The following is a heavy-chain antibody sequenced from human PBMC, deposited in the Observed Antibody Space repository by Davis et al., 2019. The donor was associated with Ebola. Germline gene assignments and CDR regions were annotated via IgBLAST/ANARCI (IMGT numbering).Heavy chain of an antibody. CDR1: GGSISSGGYY. J-gene: IGHJ4*02. CDR3: ARRGYSYGIFDY. V-gene: IGHV4-31*03. D-gene: IGHD5-18*01. CDR2: IYYSGST. Sequence: SETLSLTCTVSGGSISSGGYYWSWIRQHPGKGLEWIGYIYYSGSTYYNPSLKSRVTISVDTSKNQFSLKLSSATAADTAVYYCARRGYSYGIFDYWGQGTLVTVSS.